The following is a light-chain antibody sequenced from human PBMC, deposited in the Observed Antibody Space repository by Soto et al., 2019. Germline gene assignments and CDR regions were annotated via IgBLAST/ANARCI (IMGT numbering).Light chain of an antibody. CDR1: QGISSN. J-gene: IGKJ1*01. CDR2: AAS. CDR3: QQLNSYPRT. V-gene: IGKV1-9*01. Sequence: DIPLTQSPSFLSASVGDRVTITCRASQGISSNLAWYQQKPGKAPKLLIYAASTLQSGVPSRFSGSGSGTEFTPTLRSLRPEDFATYYRQQLNSYPRTFGQGTKVEIK.